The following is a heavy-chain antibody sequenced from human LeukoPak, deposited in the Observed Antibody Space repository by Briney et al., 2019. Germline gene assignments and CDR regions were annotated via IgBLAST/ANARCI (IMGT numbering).Heavy chain of an antibody. CDR3: ARGYYDLLTGHVVTYYFDY. CDR2: INAGNGKA. D-gene: IGHD3-9*01. Sequence: ASVKVSCKASGYIFTNYAIHWVRQAPGQRLEWMGWINAGNGKADYSQKFRGRVTLTRDTSASTAYMELSSLRSADTAVYYCARGYYDLLTGHVVTYYFDYWGQGTLVTVSS. V-gene: IGHV1-3*01. CDR1: GYIFTNYA. J-gene: IGHJ4*02.